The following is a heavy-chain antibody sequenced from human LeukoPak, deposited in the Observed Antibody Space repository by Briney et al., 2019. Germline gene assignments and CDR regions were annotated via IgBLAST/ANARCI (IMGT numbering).Heavy chain of an antibody. D-gene: IGHD6-13*01. CDR3: ARGQAIAAAGTAPSDY. CDR1: GGSISSYY. J-gene: IGHJ4*02. V-gene: IGHV4-59*12. CDR2: IYFSGST. Sequence: SETLSLTCTVSGGSISSYYWNWIRQPPGKGLEWIGYIYFSGSTNYNPSLKSRVTISVDTSKNQFSLKLSSVTAADTAVYYCARGQAIAAAGTAPSDYWGQGTLVTVSS.